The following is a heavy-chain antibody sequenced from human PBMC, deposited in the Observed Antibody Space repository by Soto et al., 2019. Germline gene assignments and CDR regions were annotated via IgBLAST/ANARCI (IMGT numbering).Heavy chain of an antibody. CDR2: ISGSANRGGNT. D-gene: IGHD1-26*01. Sequence: DVQVLESGGGLVQPGGSLRLSCAASGFTFASYAMAWVRQTPGKGLEWVSTISGSANRGGNTYYADSVKGRFTISRDNSKNMLYLQMHNLRAEDAAVFYFVKDLYSGNNPTSFDSWGQGTLVTVSS. CDR1: GFTFASYA. J-gene: IGHJ4*02. CDR3: VKDLYSGNNPTSFDS. V-gene: IGHV3-23*01.